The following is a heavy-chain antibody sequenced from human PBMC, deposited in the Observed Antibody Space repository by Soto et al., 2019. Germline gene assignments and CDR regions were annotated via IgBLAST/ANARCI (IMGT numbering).Heavy chain of an antibody. CDR3: AKVMYTWNDVAAFDS. D-gene: IGHD1-1*01. J-gene: IGHJ4*02. V-gene: IGHV3-23*01. CDR2: IGVTAGST. Sequence: AHLSESGGGLQQPGGSLKLSCEASRFTFSNFAMSWVRQAPGKGLEWISTIGVTAGSTYYTDSVRGRFTISRDNSKNTLDLEMNSLRAEDTALYYCAKVMYTWNDVAAFDSWGQGTLVAVSS. CDR1: RFTFSNFA.